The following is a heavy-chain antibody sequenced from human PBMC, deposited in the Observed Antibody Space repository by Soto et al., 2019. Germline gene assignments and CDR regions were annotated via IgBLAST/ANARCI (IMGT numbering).Heavy chain of an antibody. CDR2: IIPIFGTA. V-gene: IGHV1-69*01. CDR1: GGTFSSYA. D-gene: IGHD3-3*01. CDR3: ARGGITIFGVVVAPFDP. Sequence: QVQLVQSGAEVKKPGSSVKVSCTASGGTFSSYAISWVRQAPGQGLEWMGGIIPIFGTANYAQKFQGRVTITADESTSTAYMDLSSLRSEDTAVYYCARGGITIFGVVVAPFDPWGQGTLVTVSS. J-gene: IGHJ5*02.